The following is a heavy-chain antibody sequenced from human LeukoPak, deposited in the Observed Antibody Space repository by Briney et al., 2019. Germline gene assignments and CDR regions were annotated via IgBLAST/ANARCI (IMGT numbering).Heavy chain of an antibody. V-gene: IGHV3-48*03. CDR3: ARRPDNTGSRYYGMDV. CDR2: ISSSGSSI. J-gene: IGHJ6*02. Sequence: PGGSLRLSCAASKFTFSSYEMNWVRQAPGKGLEWVSYISSSGSSIYYADSVKGRFTISRDNAKNSLYLQMNSLRAEDTAVYYCARRPDNTGSRYYGMDVWGQGTTVTVSS. CDR1: KFTFSSYE. D-gene: IGHD3-22*01.